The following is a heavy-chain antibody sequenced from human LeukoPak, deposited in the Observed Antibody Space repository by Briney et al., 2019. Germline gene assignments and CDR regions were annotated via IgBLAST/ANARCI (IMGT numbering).Heavy chain of an antibody. Sequence: GASVKVSCKASGHTFTGYYMHWVRQAPGQGLEWMGWINPNSGGTNYAQKFQGRVTMTTDTSTSTAYMELRSLRSDDTAVYYCARDHNSENWGSLGKWGQGTLVTVSS. CDR3: ARDHNSENWGSLGK. D-gene: IGHD7-27*01. CDR2: INPNSGGT. J-gene: IGHJ4*02. CDR1: GHTFTGYY. V-gene: IGHV1-2*02.